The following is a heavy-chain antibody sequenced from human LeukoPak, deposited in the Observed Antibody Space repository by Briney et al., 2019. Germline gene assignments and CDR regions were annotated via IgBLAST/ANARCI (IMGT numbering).Heavy chain of an antibody. J-gene: IGHJ4*02. Sequence: PGGSLRLSCAASGFTFSSYAMSWVRQAPGKGRQWVSGISGSGGSTYYADSVKGRFTISRDNSMNALFLQMNSLRAEDTAVYYCAKAEKKGSSRPFNYWGQGSLLTVSS. V-gene: IGHV3-23*01. CDR2: ISGSGGST. D-gene: IGHD6-19*01. CDR1: GFTFSSYA. CDR3: AKAEKKGSSRPFNY.